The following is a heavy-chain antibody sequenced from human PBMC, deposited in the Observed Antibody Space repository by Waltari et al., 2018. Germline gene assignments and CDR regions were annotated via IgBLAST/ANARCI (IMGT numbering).Heavy chain of an antibody. CDR3: ARGHEEAGSYYYYCMDV. D-gene: IGHD1-26*01. V-gene: IGHV4-59*01. CDR2: ICCSGST. Sequence: QVQLQESGPGLVKPSETLSLTCTVSGGSISSYYWSWIRQPPGKGLEWIGYICCSGSTNYHPSLKSRVTISVDTSKNQFSLKLSSVTAADTAVYYCARGHEEAGSYYYYCMDVWGKGTTVTVSS. J-gene: IGHJ6*03. CDR1: GGSISSYY.